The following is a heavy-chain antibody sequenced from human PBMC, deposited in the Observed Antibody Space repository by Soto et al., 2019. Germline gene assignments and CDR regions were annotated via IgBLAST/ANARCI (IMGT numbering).Heavy chain of an antibody. Sequence: SWKVSYKGSGGTFSSYAISWLRQAPGQGLEWMGGIIPIFGTANYAQKFQGRVTITADESTSTAYMELSSLRSEDTAVYYCASLPDSPGYYYYGMDVWGQGTTVTVSS. D-gene: IGHD2-21*01. J-gene: IGHJ6*02. CDR3: ASLPDSPGYYYYGMDV. CDR2: IIPIFGTA. V-gene: IGHV1-69*13. CDR1: GGTFSSYA.